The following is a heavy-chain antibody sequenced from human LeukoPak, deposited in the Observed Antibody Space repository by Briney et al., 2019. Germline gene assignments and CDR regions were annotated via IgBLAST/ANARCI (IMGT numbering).Heavy chain of an antibody. CDR3: ARDALLTKTGEPNWFDP. CDR2: INPSGGST. Sequence: GASVKVSCKASGYTFTSYYMHWVRQAPGQGLEWMGIINPSGGSTSYAQKFQGRVTMTRDTSTSTVYMELSSLRSEDTAVYYCARDALLTKTGEPNWFDPWGQGTLVTVSS. J-gene: IGHJ5*02. V-gene: IGHV1-46*01. CDR1: GYTFTSYY. D-gene: IGHD7-27*01.